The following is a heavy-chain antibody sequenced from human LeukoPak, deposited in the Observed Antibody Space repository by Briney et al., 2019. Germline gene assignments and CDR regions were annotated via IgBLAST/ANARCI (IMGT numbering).Heavy chain of an antibody. Sequence: GGSLRLSCAASGFTFDDYAMHWVRQAPGKGLEWVSGISWNSGSIGYADSVKGRFTISGDNAKNSLYLQMNSLRAEDTALYYRAKGGSGSYYKSGFDYWGQGTLVTVSS. V-gene: IGHV3-9*01. CDR2: ISWNSGSI. CDR1: GFTFDDYA. J-gene: IGHJ4*02. D-gene: IGHD3-10*01. CDR3: AKGGSGSYYKSGFDY.